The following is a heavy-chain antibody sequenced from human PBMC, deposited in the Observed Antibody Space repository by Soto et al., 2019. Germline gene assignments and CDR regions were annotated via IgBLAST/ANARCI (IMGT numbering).Heavy chain of an antibody. Sequence: SETLSLTCAVSGGSISSCGYSWSWIRHPPGKGLEWIGYIYHSGSTYYNPSLKSRVTISVDRSKNQFSLKLSSVTAADTAVYYCASARGLGAVAAVYWGQGTLVTVSS. CDR1: GGSISSCGYS. CDR2: IYHSGST. D-gene: IGHD6-19*01. CDR3: ASARGLGAVAAVY. J-gene: IGHJ4*02. V-gene: IGHV4-30-2*01.